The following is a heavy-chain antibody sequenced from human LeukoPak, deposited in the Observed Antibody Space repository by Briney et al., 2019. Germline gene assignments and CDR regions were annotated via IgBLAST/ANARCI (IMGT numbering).Heavy chain of an antibody. D-gene: IGHD6-19*01. J-gene: IGHJ4*02. V-gene: IGHV1-3*01. Sequence: ASVKVSCKASGYTFTSYAMHWVRQAPGQRLEWMGWINAGNGNTKYSQKFQGRVTITRDTSASTAYMELSSLRSEDTAVYYCARDRGSSGWYEYYFDYWGQGTLVTVSS. CDR1: GYTFTSYA. CDR2: INAGNGNT. CDR3: ARDRGSSGWYEYYFDY.